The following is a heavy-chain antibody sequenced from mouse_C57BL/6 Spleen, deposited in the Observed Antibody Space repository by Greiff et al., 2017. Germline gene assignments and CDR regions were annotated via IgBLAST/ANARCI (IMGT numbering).Heavy chain of an antibody. D-gene: IGHD2-4*01. CDR3: ASEGDYDYGYAMDY. CDR2: ISYSGRT. CDR1: GYSITSGYD. V-gene: IGHV3-1*01. J-gene: IGHJ4*01. Sequence: DVKLVESGPGMVKPSQSLSLTCTVTGYSITSGYDWHWIRPFPGNKLEWMGYISYSGRTNYNPSLTSRISITHDTSKNHFFLKLNSVTTDDTATYDSASEGDYDYGYAMDYWGQGTSVTVSS.